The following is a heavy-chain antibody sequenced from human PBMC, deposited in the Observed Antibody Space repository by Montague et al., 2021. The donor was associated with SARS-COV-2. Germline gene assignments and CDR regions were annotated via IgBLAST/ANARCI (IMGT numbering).Heavy chain of an antibody. CDR1: GDSVSSHNAA. V-gene: IGHV6-1*01. CDR3: ARVWTTEWYEGYFDN. Sequence: CAISGDSVSSHNAAWNWIRQSPSRGLEWLGRTYYRSRWYREYAVSVKSRITIDPDTSKNQFSLQLNSVTPEDTAVYYCARVWTTEWYEGYFDNWGQGTLVTVS. J-gene: IGHJ4*02. D-gene: IGHD3-3*01. CDR2: TYYRSRWYR.